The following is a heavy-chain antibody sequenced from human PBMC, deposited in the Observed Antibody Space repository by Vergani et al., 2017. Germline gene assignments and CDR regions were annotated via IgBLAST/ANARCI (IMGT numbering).Heavy chain of an antibody. D-gene: IGHD3-10*01. V-gene: IGHV1-69*13. CDR3: ARDGSGSYYKYYYGMDV. Sequence: QVQLVQSGAEMKKPGASVKVSCKASGRTFSSYAISWVRQAPGQGLEWMGRIIPIFGTANYAQKFQGRVTITADESTSTAYMELSSLRSEDTAVYYCARDGSGSYYKYYYGMDVWGQGTTVTVSS. CDR1: GRTFSSYA. CDR2: IIPIFGTA. J-gene: IGHJ6*02.